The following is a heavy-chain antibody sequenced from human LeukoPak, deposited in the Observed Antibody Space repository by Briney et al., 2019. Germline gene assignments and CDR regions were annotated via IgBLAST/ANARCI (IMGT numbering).Heavy chain of an antibody. CDR2: ITRGGYRT. V-gene: IGHV3-43*01. D-gene: IGHD2/OR15-2a*01. Sequence: GGSLRLSCAPSGFTLSDYTLQWGRQVPGEAMGWLSLITRGGYRTMYADSVKGRFPIPRDSSRSSLFLQMNPLRREDTAFYYFTNEIALTFDYWGRGTLVIVSS. CDR3: TNEIALTFDY. J-gene: IGHJ4*02. CDR1: GFTLSDYT.